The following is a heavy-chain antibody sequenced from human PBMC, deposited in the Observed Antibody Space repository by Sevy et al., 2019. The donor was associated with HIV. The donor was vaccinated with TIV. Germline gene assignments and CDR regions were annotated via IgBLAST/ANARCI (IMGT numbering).Heavy chain of an antibody. CDR1: GFIFSNYY. V-gene: IGHV3-48*01. J-gene: IGHJ4*02. D-gene: IGHD2-15*01. CDR3: ARVRDRYCSGGSCYYGYFFDY. CDR2: ISDRSDTI. Sequence: GSLRLSCAASGFIFSNYYMTWVRQAPGKGLEWVSYISDRSDTISYADSVKGRFTISRDNAKNALYLQMGSLRGEDTAVYYCARVRDRYCSGGSCYYGYFFDYWGQGTLVTVSS.